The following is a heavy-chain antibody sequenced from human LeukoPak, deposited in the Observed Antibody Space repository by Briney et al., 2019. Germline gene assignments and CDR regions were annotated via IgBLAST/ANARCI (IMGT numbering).Heavy chain of an antibody. CDR3: ARDPYDSSTYGAFDI. Sequence: GGSLRLSCAASGFTFDDYGMSWVRQAPGKGLEWVSGIGGSGIRTYYADSVKGRFIISRDNSRNTLYLQMNSLRAEDTAVYYCARDPYDSSTYGAFDIWGQGTMVTVSS. J-gene: IGHJ3*02. CDR2: IGGSGIRT. V-gene: IGHV3-23*01. CDR1: GFTFDDYG. D-gene: IGHD3-22*01.